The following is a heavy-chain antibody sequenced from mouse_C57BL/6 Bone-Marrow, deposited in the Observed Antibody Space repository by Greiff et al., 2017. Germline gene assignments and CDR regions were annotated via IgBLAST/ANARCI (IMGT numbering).Heavy chain of an antibody. CDR2: ISSGSSTI. CDR3: ARDYYYFDY. J-gene: IGHJ2*01. Sequence: EVHLVESGGGLVKPGGSLKLSCAASGFTFSDYGMHWVRQAPEQGLEWVAYISSGSSTIYYDDTVKGRYTISRDNDKNTLFLQKTSLRSEDTAMYYCARDYYYFDYWGQGTTLTVSS. V-gene: IGHV5-17*01. D-gene: IGHD2-13*01. CDR1: GFTFSDYG.